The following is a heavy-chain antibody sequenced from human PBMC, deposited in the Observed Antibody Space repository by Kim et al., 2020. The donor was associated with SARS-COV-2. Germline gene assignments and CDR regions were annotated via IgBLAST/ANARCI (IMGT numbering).Heavy chain of an antibody. D-gene: IGHD2-2*01. CDR2: IYYSGST. CDR3: ARHQDIVLVPAAMWLAAGHYYYYGMDV. J-gene: IGHJ6*02. V-gene: IGHV4-39*01. Sequence: SETLSLTCTVSGGSISSSSYYWGWIRQPPGKGLEWIGSIYYSGSTYYNPSLKSRVTISVDTSKNQFSLKLSSVTAADTAVYYCARHQDIVLVPAAMWLAAGHYYYYGMDVWGQGTTVTVSS. CDR1: GGSISSSSYY.